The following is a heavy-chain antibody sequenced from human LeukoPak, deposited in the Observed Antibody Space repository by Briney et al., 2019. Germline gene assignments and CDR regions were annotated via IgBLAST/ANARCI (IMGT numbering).Heavy chain of an antibody. D-gene: IGHD3-22*01. Sequence: GGSLRLSCAASGFTFSDYYMSWIRQAPGKGLEWVSDISSSSSSIYYADSVKGRFTISRDNAKNSLYLQMNSLRAEDTAVYYCARDDSSGYRIFQHWGQGTLVTVSS. CDR2: ISSSSSSI. CDR1: GFTFSDYY. V-gene: IGHV3-11*04. J-gene: IGHJ1*01. CDR3: ARDDSSGYRIFQH.